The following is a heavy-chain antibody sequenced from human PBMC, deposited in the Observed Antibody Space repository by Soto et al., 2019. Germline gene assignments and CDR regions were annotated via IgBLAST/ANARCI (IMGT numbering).Heavy chain of an antibody. V-gene: IGHV4-59*08. CDR3: ARRYGDCFDY. J-gene: IGHJ4*02. Sequence: PETLSLTCTVSGGSISSYYWSWIRQPPGKGLEWIGYIYYTGRTNYNPSLKSRVTISVDTSKNQFSLKLSSVTAADTAVYYCARRYGDCFDYWGQGTLVTVSS. CDR1: GGSISSYY. D-gene: IGHD4-17*01. CDR2: IYYTGRT.